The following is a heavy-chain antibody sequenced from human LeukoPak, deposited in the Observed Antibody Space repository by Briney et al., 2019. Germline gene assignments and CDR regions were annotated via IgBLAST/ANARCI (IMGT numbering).Heavy chain of an antibody. CDR1: GYSFTSYW. CDR2: IYPGDSDT. J-gene: IGHJ5*02. D-gene: IGHD6-6*01. CDR3: ARWTIAVRPGWFDP. Sequence: KVSCKGSGYSFTSYWIGWVRQMPGKGLEWMGIIYPGDSDTRYSPSFQGQVTISADKSISTAYLQWSSLKASDTAMYYCARWTIAVRPGWFDPWGQGTLVTVSS. V-gene: IGHV5-51*01.